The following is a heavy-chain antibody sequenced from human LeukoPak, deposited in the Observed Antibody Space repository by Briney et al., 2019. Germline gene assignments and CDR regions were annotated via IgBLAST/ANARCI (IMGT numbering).Heavy chain of an antibody. CDR2: IGLTDTTI. CDR3: ARLKLGYWYFDL. CDR1: GFTFSDYY. V-gene: IGHV3-11*01. J-gene: IGHJ2*01. D-gene: IGHD7-27*01. Sequence: GGSLRLPCAASGFTFSDYYMSWIRQVPGKGLEWVSYIGLTDTTIYYADSLKGRFANSRDNAKNSLYLHTHSLRAEDTAIYYCARLKLGYWYFDLWGRGTLLTVSS.